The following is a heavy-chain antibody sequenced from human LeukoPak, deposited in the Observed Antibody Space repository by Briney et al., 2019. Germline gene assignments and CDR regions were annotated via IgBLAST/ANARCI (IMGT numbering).Heavy chain of an antibody. J-gene: IGHJ4*02. CDR2: INHSGST. CDR3: ARVRRITMVRGAYFDY. D-gene: IGHD3-10*01. V-gene: IGHV4-34*01. CDR1: GGSFSGYY. Sequence: PSETLSLTCAVYGGSFSGYYWSWIRQPPGKGLEWIGEINHSGSTNYNPSLKSRVTISVDTSKNRFSLKLSSVTAADTAVYYCARVRRITMVRGAYFDYWGQGTLVTVSS.